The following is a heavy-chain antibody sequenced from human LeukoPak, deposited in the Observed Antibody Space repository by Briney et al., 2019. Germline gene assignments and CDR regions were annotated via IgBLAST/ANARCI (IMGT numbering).Heavy chain of an antibody. CDR1: GFTFSSYS. J-gene: IGHJ5*02. Sequence: GGSLRLSCAASGFTFSSYSMNWVRQAPGKGLEWVSSISSSSSYIYYADSVKGRFTISRDNAKNSLYLQMNSLRAEDTAVYYCAREDYYDSSGYSGNWFDPWGQGTLVTVSS. V-gene: IGHV3-21*01. D-gene: IGHD3-22*01. CDR3: AREDYYDSSGYSGNWFDP. CDR2: ISSSSSYI.